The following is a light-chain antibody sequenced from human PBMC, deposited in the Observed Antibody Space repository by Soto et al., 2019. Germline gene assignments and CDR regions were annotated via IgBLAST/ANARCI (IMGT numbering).Light chain of an antibody. J-gene: IGKJ3*01. CDR1: QSVKNNY. Sequence: EIVLTQSPGTLSLSPGERATLSCRASQSVKNNYFAWYQQKPGQAPRLLIYAASSRATGIPVRFSGSGSGTDFTLTISRLEPEDSAVYYCQQYDNVVTFGPGTRVEIK. V-gene: IGKV3-20*01. CDR2: AAS. CDR3: QQYDNVVT.